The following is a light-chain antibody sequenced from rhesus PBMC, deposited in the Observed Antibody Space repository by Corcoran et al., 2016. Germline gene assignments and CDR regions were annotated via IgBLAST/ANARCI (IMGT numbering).Light chain of an antibody. V-gene: IGKV1-22*01. CDR2: KAS. J-gene: IGKJ3*01. CDR3: LQSRSSPLP. CDR1: QSISSW. Sequence: DIQMTQSPSSLSASVGDTVTITCRASQSISSWLDWYQQKPGKAPKLLIDKASSLQSGVPSRFSGSGYVTDFTLTISSLQPGDFATYYWLQSRSSPLPFGPGTKLDIK.